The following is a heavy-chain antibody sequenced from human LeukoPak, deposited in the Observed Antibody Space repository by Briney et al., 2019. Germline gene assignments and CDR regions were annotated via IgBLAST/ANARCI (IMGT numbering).Heavy chain of an antibody. D-gene: IGHD3-22*01. CDR2: ISGSGGST. Sequence: GGSLRLSCAASGFTFSSYAMSWVRQAPGKGLEWVSAISGSGGSTYYADSVKGRFTISRDNSKNTLYLQMNSLRAEDTAVYYCARGLYYYDSSGPPEKLSLSLWGQGTTVTVSS. CDR1: GFTFSSYA. V-gene: IGHV3-23*01. J-gene: IGHJ6*02. CDR3: ARGLYYYDSSGPPEKLSLSL.